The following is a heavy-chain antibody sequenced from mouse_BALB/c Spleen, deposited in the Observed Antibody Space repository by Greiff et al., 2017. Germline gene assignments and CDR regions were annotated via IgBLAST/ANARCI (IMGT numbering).Heavy chain of an antibody. CDR2: IWAGGST. V-gene: IGHV2-9*02. J-gene: IGHJ2*01. Sequence: VQRVESGPGLVAPSQSLSITCTVSGFSLTSYGVHWVRQPPGKGLEWLGVIWAGGSTNYNSALMSRLSISKDNSKSQVFLKMNSLQTDDTAMYYCATYYGSSGYFDYWGQGTTLTVSS. CDR3: ATYYGSSGYFDY. CDR1: GFSLTSYG. D-gene: IGHD1-1*01.